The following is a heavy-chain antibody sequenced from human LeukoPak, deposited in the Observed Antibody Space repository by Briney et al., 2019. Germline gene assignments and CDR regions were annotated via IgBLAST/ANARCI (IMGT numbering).Heavy chain of an antibody. D-gene: IGHD1-26*01. CDR3: ASGPSYSGSNEYFDS. CDR1: GYTFSSYT. J-gene: IGHJ4*02. CDR2: INTNTGNP. V-gene: IGHV7-4-1*02. Sequence: ASVKVSCKASGYTFSSYTMNWVRQAPGQGLEWVGWINTNTGNPTYAQDYTGRFVFSLDTSVSTTYLQISRLKAEDTAVYYCASGPSYSGSNEYFDSWGQGTLVTVSS.